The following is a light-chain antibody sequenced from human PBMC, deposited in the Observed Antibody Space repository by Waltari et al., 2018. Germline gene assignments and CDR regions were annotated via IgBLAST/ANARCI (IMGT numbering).Light chain of an antibody. CDR2: SAS. CDR1: EGISTY. Sequence: DIQMTQSPPSLSASIGDRLTITCRASEGISTYLNWYQQKPGKAPKLLIYSASSLQSGVPSLFSGSGSGTDFTLTIRSLRPEDFATYFCQQSYSASWTFGQGTKVE. J-gene: IGKJ1*01. V-gene: IGKV1-39*01. CDR3: QQSYSASWT.